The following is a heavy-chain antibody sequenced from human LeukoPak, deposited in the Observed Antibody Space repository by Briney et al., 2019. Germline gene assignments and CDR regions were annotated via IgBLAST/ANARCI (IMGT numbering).Heavy chain of an antibody. CDR2: IYHSGST. V-gene: IGHV4-38-2*02. J-gene: IGHJ4*02. CDR1: GYSISSGYY. Sequence: SETLSLTCTVSGYSISSGYYWGWIRQPPGKGLEWIGSIYHSGSTYYNPSLKSRVTISVDTSKNQFSLKLSSVTAADTAVYYCARGLGPYSGNTKLGGQGTLVTVSS. CDR3: ARGLGPYSGNTKL. D-gene: IGHD4-23*01.